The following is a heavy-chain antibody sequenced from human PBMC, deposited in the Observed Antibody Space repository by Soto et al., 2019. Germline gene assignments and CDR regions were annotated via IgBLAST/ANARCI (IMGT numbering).Heavy chain of an antibody. D-gene: IGHD1-1*01. CDR1: GFTFSSYA. CDR2: ISYDGSNK. Sequence: GGSLRLSCAASGFTFSSYAMHWVRQAPGKGLEWVAVISYDGSNKYYADSVKGRFTISRDNSKNTLYLQMDSLRADDTAVYYCAKDSGVWNDGYLFDFWGQGTLVTVSS. V-gene: IGHV3-30*04. CDR3: AKDSGVWNDGYLFDF. J-gene: IGHJ4*02.